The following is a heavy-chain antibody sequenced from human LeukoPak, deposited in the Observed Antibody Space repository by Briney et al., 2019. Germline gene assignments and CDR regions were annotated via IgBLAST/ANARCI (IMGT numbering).Heavy chain of an antibody. Sequence: GASVKVSCTASGYTFTSYGISWVRQAPGQGLEWMGWISAYNGNTNYAQKLQGRVTMTTDTSTSTAYMELRSLRSDDTAVYYCARDGPFAVAGSYYYYYMDVWGKGTTVTIFS. V-gene: IGHV1-18*01. CDR1: GYTFTSYG. J-gene: IGHJ6*03. CDR2: ISAYNGNT. D-gene: IGHD6-19*01. CDR3: ARDGPFAVAGSYYYYYMDV.